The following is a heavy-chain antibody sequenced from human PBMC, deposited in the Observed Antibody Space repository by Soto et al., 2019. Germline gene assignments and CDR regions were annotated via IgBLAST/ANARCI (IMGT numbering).Heavy chain of an antibody. J-gene: IGHJ3*02. V-gene: IGHV3-72*01. CDR1: GFTFSNAW. Sequence: GGSLRLSCAASGFTFSNAWINWVRQAPGKGLEWVGRTRNKANSYTTEYAASVKGRFTISRDDSKNSLYLQMNSLKTEDTAVYYCARVGRYCSGGSCYSGGAFDIWGQGTMVTVSS. CDR2: TRNKANSYTT. CDR3: ARVGRYCSGGSCYSGGAFDI. D-gene: IGHD2-15*01.